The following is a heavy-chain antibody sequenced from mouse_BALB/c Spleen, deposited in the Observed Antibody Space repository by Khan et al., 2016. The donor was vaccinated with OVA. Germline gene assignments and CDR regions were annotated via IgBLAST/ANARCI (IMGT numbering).Heavy chain of an antibody. Sequence: QVQLQQSGAELVRPGSSVKISCKASGYAFSSYWMNWVKQRPGQGLEWIGQIYPGDGENNNNGKFKGEATLTADESSSTAHMQISSLTADDSAVYFCARWGGHLFAMDYWGQGTSVTVSS. CDR2: IYPGDGEN. CDR1: GYAFSSYW. J-gene: IGHJ4*01. CDR3: ARWGGHLFAMDY. V-gene: IGHV1-80*01. D-gene: IGHD3-3*01.